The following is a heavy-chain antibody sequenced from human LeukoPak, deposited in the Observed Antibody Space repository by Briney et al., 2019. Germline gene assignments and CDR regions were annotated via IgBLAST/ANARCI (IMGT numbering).Heavy chain of an antibody. D-gene: IGHD3-10*01. Sequence: GGSPRLSCAASGFTFSTYEMNWVRQAPGKGMEWVSYSSSSGSTKYYADSVKGRFTISRDNAKNSLYLQMNSLRVEDTAVYYCARDQGFGERAFDYWGQGTLVTVSS. V-gene: IGHV3-48*03. CDR2: SSSSGSTK. CDR3: ARDQGFGERAFDY. CDR1: GFTFSTYE. J-gene: IGHJ4*02.